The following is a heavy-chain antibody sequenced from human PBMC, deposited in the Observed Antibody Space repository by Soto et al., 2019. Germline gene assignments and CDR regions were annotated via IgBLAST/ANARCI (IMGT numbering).Heavy chain of an antibody. CDR1: GFTFSSYA. V-gene: IGHV3-23*01. CDR3: AKGGSCSSASCYPNWFDP. D-gene: IGHD2-2*01. J-gene: IGHJ5*02. Sequence: QPGGSLRLSCAASGFTFSSYAMTWVRQAPGKGLEWVSTVSATGSGTYHADFVKGRFTISRDNSKNTLYLQMNSLRAEDTAVYYCAKGGSCSSASCYPNWFDPWGQGTLVTVSS. CDR2: VSATGSGT.